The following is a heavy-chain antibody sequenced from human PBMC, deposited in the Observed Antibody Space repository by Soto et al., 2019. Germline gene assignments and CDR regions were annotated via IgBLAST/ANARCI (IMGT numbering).Heavy chain of an antibody. CDR3: ARERRRYSYGYPFDY. CDR2: IYYSGST. J-gene: IGHJ4*02. D-gene: IGHD5-18*01. V-gene: IGHV4-31*03. Sequence: SETLSLTCTVSGGSISSGGYYWSWIRQHPGKGLEWIGYIYYSGSTYYNPSLKSRVTISVDTSKNQFSLKLSSVTAADTAVYYCARERRRYSYGYPFDYWGQGTLVTVSS. CDR1: GGSISSGGYY.